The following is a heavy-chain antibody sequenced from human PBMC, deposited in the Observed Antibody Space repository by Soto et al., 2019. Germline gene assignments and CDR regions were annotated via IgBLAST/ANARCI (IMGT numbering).Heavy chain of an antibody. D-gene: IGHD3-16*02. Sequence: QVQLQESGPGLVKPSQTLSLTCTVSGGSISRGGYFWSWIRQPPGKGLEWIGSIYYSGSTYYNPPQKRRATIAVDYSKSQIPPKMRAVTAGDQAGYYCARIRPGGILSLGHYGMDLWGQGTTVALS. CDR1: GGSISRGGYF. V-gene: IGHV4-30-4*08. J-gene: IGHJ6*02. CDR2: IYYSGST. CDR3: ARIRPGGILSLGHYGMDL.